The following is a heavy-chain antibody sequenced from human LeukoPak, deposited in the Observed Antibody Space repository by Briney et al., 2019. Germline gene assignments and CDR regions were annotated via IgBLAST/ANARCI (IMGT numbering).Heavy chain of an antibody. D-gene: IGHD2-21*01. J-gene: IGHJ3*02. Sequence: SETLSLTCTVSGGSISSYYWSWIRQPPGKRLEWIGYIYYSGSTNYNPSLKSRVTISVDTSKNQFSLKLSSVTAADTAVYYCAKIGVNAFDIWGQGTMVTVSS. CDR3: AKIGVNAFDI. CDR2: IYYSGST. V-gene: IGHV4-59*08. CDR1: GGSISSYY.